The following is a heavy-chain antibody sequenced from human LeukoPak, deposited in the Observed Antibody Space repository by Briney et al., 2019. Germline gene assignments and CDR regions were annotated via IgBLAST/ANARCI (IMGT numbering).Heavy chain of an antibody. CDR3: ARRARTSGLRYCSGGSCYLWFDP. V-gene: IGHV1-8*01. CDR2: MNPNSGNT. D-gene: IGHD2-15*01. CDR1: GYTFTSYD. Sequence: ASVKVSCKASGYTFTSYDINWVRQATGQGLEWMGWMNPNSGNTGYAQKFQGRVTMTRNTSISTAYMELSSLRSEDTAVYYCARRARTSGLRYCSGGSCYLWFDPWGQGTLATVSS. J-gene: IGHJ5*02.